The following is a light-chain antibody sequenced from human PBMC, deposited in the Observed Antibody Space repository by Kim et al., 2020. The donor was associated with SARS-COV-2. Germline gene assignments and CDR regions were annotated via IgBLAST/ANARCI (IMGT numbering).Light chain of an antibody. CDR2: VNSDGSH. CDR3: QTWGTGMGV. V-gene: IGLV4-69*01. Sequence: ASVKLTCTLSRGFSSYAIAWHQQQPEKGHRYLMNVNSDGSHNKGDGIPDRFSGSSSGAERYLTISSLQSEDEADYYCQTWGTGMGVFGGGTQLTVL. J-gene: IGLJ7*01. CDR1: RGFSSYA.